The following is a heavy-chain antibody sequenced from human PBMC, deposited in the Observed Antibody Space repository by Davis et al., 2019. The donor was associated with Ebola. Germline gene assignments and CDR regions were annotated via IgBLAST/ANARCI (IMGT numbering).Heavy chain of an antibody. V-gene: IGHV4-59*01. J-gene: IGHJ4*02. Sequence: SCAASGFTFSSYWMSWIRQPPGKGLQWIGYVHYIGNTNYNPSLRGRITISADTSRNQFSLTLRSVTAADTAVYFCARGRYDVLRGYYEVPFDFWGQGSPVTVSS. D-gene: IGHD3-9*01. CDR1: GFTFSSYW. CDR3: ARGRYDVLRGYYEVPFDF. CDR2: VHYIGNT.